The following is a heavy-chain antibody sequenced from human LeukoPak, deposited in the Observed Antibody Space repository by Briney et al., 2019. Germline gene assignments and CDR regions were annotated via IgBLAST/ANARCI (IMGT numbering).Heavy chain of an antibody. Sequence: SETLSLTRTVSGGSISSYYWSWIRQPPGKGLEWIGSIYYSGSTYYNPSLKSRVTISVDTSKNQFSLKLSSVTAADTAVYYCANLDYGDYVLSFDYWGQGTLVTVSS. CDR2: IYYSGST. J-gene: IGHJ4*02. CDR3: ANLDYGDYVLSFDY. V-gene: IGHV4-39*07. D-gene: IGHD4-17*01. CDR1: GGSISSYY.